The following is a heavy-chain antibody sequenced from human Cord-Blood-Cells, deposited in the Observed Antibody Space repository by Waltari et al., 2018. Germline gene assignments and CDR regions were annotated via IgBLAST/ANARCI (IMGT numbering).Heavy chain of an antibody. J-gene: IGHJ4*02. CDR3: ARPPTEYSSSWYFDY. CDR1: GGSISSSSYY. Sequence: QLQLQESGPGLVNPSETLSLTCTVSGGSISSSSYYWGWIRQPPGKGLEWIGSIYYSGSTYYNPSLKSRVTISVDTSKNQFSLKLSSVTAADTAVYYCARPPTEYSSSWYFDYWGQGTLVTVSS. D-gene: IGHD6-13*01. V-gene: IGHV4-39*01. CDR2: IYYSGST.